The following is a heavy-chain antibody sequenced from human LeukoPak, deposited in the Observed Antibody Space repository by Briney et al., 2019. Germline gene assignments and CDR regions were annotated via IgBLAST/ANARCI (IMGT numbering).Heavy chain of an antibody. V-gene: IGHV1-69*04. CDR1: GGTFSSYA. CDR2: IIPILGIA. D-gene: IGHD3-16*02. Sequence: GASVKVSCKASGGTFSSYAISWVRQAPGQGLEWMGRIIPILGIANYAQKLQGRVTMTTDTSTSTAYMELRSLRSDDTAVYYCARVITFGGVIALDYWGQGTLVTVSS. CDR3: ARVITFGGVIALDY. J-gene: IGHJ4*02.